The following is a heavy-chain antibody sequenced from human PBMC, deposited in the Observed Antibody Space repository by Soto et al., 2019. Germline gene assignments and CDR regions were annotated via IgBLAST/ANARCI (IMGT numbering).Heavy chain of an antibody. CDR3: AREYAFLEWLLKENYYYYGMDV. J-gene: IGHJ6*02. D-gene: IGHD3-3*02. CDR2: IKQDGSEK. V-gene: IGHV3-7*01. CDR1: GFTFSSYW. Sequence: PGGSLRLSCAASGFTFSSYWMTWVRQAPGKGLEWVANIKQDGSEKYYVDSVKGRFTISRDNAKNSLYLQMNSLRAEYSAVYYCAREYAFLEWLLKENYYYYGMDVWGQGTTVTVSS.